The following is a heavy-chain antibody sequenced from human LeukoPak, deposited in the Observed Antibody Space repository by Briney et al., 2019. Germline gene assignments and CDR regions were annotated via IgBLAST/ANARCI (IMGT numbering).Heavy chain of an antibody. CDR2: ISGSGGST. Sequence: PGGSLRLSCAASGFTFSDYYMSWIRQAPGKGLEWVSGISGSGGSTYYVDSVKGRFTISRDNSKNTLYLQMSSLRAEDTAVYYCAKDSRGYTYGIFDYWGQGTLVTVSS. D-gene: IGHD5-18*01. J-gene: IGHJ4*02. V-gene: IGHV3-23*01. CDR3: AKDSRGYTYGIFDY. CDR1: GFTFSDYY.